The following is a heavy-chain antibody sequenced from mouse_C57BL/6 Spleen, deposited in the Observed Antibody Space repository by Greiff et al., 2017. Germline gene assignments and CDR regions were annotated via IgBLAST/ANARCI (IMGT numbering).Heavy chain of an antibody. V-gene: IGHV5-9-1*02. CDR2: ISSGGDYI. J-gene: IGHJ4*01. D-gene: IGHD1-1*01. Sequence: EVQVVESGEGLVKPGGSLKLSCAASGFTFSSYAMSWVRQTPEKRLEWVAYISSGGDYIYYADTVKGRFTISRDNARNTLYLQMSSLKSEDTAMYYCTRDHYSYYAMDYWGQGTSVTVSS. CDR3: TRDHYSYYAMDY. CDR1: GFTFSSYA.